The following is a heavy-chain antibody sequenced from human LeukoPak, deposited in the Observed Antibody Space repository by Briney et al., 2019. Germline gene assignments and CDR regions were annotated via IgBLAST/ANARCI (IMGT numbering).Heavy chain of an antibody. J-gene: IGHJ4*02. CDR1: GYTFTSYD. CDR2: TNPNSGNT. V-gene: IGHV1-8*01. Sequence: ASVKVSCKASGYTFTSYDIYWVRQATGQGLEWMGWTNPNSGNTGYAQKFQGRVTMTRNTSISTAYMELSSLRSEDTAVYYCARGARGYSYGSDDYWGQGTLVTVSS. D-gene: IGHD5-18*01. CDR3: ARGARGYSYGSDDY.